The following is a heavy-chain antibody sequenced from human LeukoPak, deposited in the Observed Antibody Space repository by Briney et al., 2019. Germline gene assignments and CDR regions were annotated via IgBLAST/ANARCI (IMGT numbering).Heavy chain of an antibody. V-gene: IGHV3-33*05. CDR3: ARGARLTMVRGVIRYYYMDV. D-gene: IGHD3-10*01. CDR2: ISYDGSNK. CDR1: GFIFSSYG. J-gene: IGHJ6*03. Sequence: GGSLRLSCAASGFIFSSYGMHWVRQAPGKGLEWVAVISYDGSNKYYADSVKGRFTISRDNSKNTLYLQMNILRAEDTAVYFCARGARLTMVRGVIRYYYMDVWGKGTTVTISS.